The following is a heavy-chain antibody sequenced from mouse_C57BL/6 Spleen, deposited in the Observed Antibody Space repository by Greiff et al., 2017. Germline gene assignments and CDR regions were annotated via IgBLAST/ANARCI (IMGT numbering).Heavy chain of an antibody. CDR1: GYTFTSYW. V-gene: IGHV1-64*01. J-gene: IGHJ2*01. CDR2: IHPNSGST. Sequence: QVQLQQPGAELVKPGASVKLSCKASGYTFTSYWMHWVKQRPGQGLEWIGMIHPNSGSTNYNEKIKSKATLTVDKSSSTAYMQLSSLTSEDSAVSYCASGGESGTLGVSSFDYWGQGTTLTVSS. CDR3: ASGGESGTLGVSSFDY. D-gene: IGHD4-1*01.